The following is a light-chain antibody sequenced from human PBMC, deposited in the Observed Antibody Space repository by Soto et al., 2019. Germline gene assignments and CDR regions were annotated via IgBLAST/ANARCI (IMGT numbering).Light chain of an antibody. CDR2: EVS. Sequence: QSALTQPPSVSGSPGQSVTISCTGTSSDVGKYNLVSWYQQHPGKAPKLMIYEVSNRPSGVPDRFSGSKSGNTASLTISGLQAEDEADYHCCSYTTSSSAYVVFGGGTKVTVL. J-gene: IGLJ2*01. V-gene: IGLV2-18*02. CDR1: SSDVGKYNL. CDR3: CSYTTSSSAYVV.